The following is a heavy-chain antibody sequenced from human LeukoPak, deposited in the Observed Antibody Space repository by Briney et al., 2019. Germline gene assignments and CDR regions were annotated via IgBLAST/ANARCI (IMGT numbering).Heavy chain of an antibody. CDR2: IYYSGST. V-gene: IGHV4-39*02. CDR1: GGSISSSSYY. D-gene: IGHD4/OR15-4a*01. Sequence: SETLSLTCTVSGGSISSSSYYWGWIRQPPGKGLEWIGSIYYSGSTYYNPSLKSRVTLSVDTSTNHFSLNIKSVTAADTAMYYCARGRRIVVLPGRGYFDLWGRGTLVTVSS. CDR3: ARGRRIVVLPGRGYFDL. J-gene: IGHJ2*01.